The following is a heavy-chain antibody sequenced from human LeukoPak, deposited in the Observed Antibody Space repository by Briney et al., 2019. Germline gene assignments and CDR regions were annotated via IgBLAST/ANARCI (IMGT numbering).Heavy chain of an antibody. Sequence: SETLSLTCTVSGGSISSRSYYWGWIRQPPGKGLEWIGIIYYSGSTYSNPSLRSRVTISVDTSKNQFSLKLSSVTAADTAVYYCARRYYDSSGFFDYWGQGTLVTVSS. CDR2: IYYSGST. CDR1: GGSISSRSYY. D-gene: IGHD3-22*01. J-gene: IGHJ4*02. V-gene: IGHV4-39*01. CDR3: ARRYYDSSGFFDY.